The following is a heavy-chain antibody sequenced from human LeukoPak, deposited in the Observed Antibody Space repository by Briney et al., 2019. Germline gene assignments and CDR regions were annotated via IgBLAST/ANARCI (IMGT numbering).Heavy chain of an antibody. CDR2: IIDSGDIT. CDR3: AKLGGQEVYNYYVGV. V-gene: IGHV3-23*01. CDR1: GFTFSSYA. D-gene: IGHD3-16*01. J-gene: IGHJ6*03. Sequence: GGSLRPSCEASGFTFSSYAMSWVRQAPGKGLEWVSGIIDSGDITYYANSMKGRFTISRDNSKNTMYLQMNSLRAEDTAVYYCAKLGGQEVYNYYVGVWGKGTTVAVSS.